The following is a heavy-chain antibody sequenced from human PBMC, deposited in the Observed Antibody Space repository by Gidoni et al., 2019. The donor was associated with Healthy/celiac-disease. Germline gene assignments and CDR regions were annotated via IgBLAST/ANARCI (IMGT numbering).Heavy chain of an antibody. D-gene: IGHD3-22*01. V-gene: IGHV3-23*01. CDR2: VSGSLCSP. CDR1: GFTFSSYA. CDR3: ATSSAYYYRSEYV. Sequence: EVQLLESGGGLVQPGGSLRRSCAASGFTFSSYAMSWVRQAPGKGQEWVSAVSGSLCSPSYADHVKGRFTLSRDTSKHTLYLLINSLSAEDTSVSPCATSSAYYYRSEYVWCQVTTVTVSS. J-gene: IGHJ6*02.